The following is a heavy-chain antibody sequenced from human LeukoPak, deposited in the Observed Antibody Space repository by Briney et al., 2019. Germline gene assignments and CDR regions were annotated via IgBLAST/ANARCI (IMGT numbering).Heavy chain of an antibody. V-gene: IGHV3-23*01. CDR2: ISGSGDTT. D-gene: IGHD1-26*01. J-gene: IGHJ4*02. CDR3: AKDSLRERIVGSTTRGVNDY. Sequence: GGSLRLSCVGSGFSFSSYAMSWVRQAPGKGLEWVSGISGSGDTTGYADSVKGRFTISRDNSKNTLYLQMNSLRGEDTAVYYCAKDSLRERIVGSTTRGVNDYWGQGTLVTVSS. CDR1: GFSFSSYA.